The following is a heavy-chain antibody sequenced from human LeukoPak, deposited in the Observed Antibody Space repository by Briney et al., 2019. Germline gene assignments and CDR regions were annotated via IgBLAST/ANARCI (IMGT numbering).Heavy chain of an antibody. Sequence: SETLSLTCTVSGYSFSSGYYWGWIRQSPGKGLELIGSIYYTGSTYYNPSLNSRITISVDTSKNQFSLKLRSVTVADTAVYYCAREGAESSFSHYSGDWGQGTLVIVSS. V-gene: IGHV4-38-2*02. J-gene: IGHJ4*02. CDR2: IYYTGST. CDR3: AREGAESSFSHYSGD. D-gene: IGHD3-10*01. CDR1: GYSFSSGYY.